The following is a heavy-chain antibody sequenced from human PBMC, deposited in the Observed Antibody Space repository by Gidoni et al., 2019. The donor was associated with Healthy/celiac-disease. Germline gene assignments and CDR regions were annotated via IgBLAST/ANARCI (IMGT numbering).Heavy chain of an antibody. J-gene: IGHJ4*02. CDR3: ARGYCSGGSCYSADY. D-gene: IGHD2-15*01. Sequence: TNYNPSLKSRVTMSVDTSKNQFSLKLSSVTAADTAVHYCARGYCSGGSCYSADYWGQGTLVTVSS. CDR2: T. V-gene: IGHV4-4*07.